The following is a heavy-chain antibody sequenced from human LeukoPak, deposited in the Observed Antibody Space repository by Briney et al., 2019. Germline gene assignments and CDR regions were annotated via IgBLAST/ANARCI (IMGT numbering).Heavy chain of an antibody. V-gene: IGHV4-34*01. Sequence: SETLSLTRAVYGGSFSGYYWSWIRQPPGKGLEWIGEINHSGSTNYNPSLKSRVTISVDTSKNQFSLKLSSVTAADTAVYYCARGRTYYDFWSANKGRFDPWGQGTLVTVSS. J-gene: IGHJ5*02. CDR3: ARGRTYYDFWSANKGRFDP. D-gene: IGHD3-3*01. CDR2: INHSGST. CDR1: GGSFSGYY.